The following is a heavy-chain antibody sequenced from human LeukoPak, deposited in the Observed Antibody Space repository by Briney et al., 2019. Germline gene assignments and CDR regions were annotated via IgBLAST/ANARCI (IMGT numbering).Heavy chain of an antibody. CDR2: IYTSGST. V-gene: IGHV4-61*05. CDR3: ARSNTGTSSGWKYFQH. D-gene: IGHD6-19*01. J-gene: IGHJ1*01. Sequence: SGTLALTFTVSGGPISSSSYYWGWIRPPPGKGLEWIGRIYTSGSTNYNPSLKSRVTMSVDTSKNQFSLKLSSVTAADTAVYYCARSNTGTSSGWKYFQHWGQGTLVTVSS. CDR1: GGPISSSSYY.